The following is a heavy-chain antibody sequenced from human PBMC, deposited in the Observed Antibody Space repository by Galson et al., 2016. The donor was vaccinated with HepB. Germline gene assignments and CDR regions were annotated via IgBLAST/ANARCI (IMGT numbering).Heavy chain of an antibody. D-gene: IGHD2/OR15-2a*01. Sequence: QSGAEVEKPGESLKISCQASGYDFTSYYIDWVRQIPGKGLEWMGHIYPGDSDARYSPSFQGEVTMSVDKSLSTTYLQWNSLKASDTAIYYCARLSSAGLDSWGQGTLVTVSS. J-gene: IGHJ4*02. CDR3: ARLSSAGLDS. V-gene: IGHV5-51*01. CDR1: GYDFTSYY. CDR2: IYPGDSDA.